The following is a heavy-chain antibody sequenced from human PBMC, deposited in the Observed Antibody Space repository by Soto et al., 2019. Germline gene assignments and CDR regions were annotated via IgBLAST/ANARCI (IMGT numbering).Heavy chain of an antibody. CDR2: IYYSGST. CDR3: ARVCGGDCHYGMDV. J-gene: IGHJ6*02. V-gene: IGHV4-31*03. D-gene: IGHD2-21*02. Sequence: QVQLQESGPGLVKPSQTLSLTCTVSGGSISGGGYYWTWIRQHPGKGLEWIGYIYYSGSTYYNPSLKSRVTISVDTSKNQFSLKLSSVTAADTAVYYWARVCGGDCHYGMDVWGQGTTVTVSS. CDR1: GGSISGGGYY.